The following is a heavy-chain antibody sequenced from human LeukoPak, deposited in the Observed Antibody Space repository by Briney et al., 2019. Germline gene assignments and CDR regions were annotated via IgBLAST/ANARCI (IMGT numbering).Heavy chain of an antibody. D-gene: IGHD6-19*01. J-gene: IGHJ6*03. V-gene: IGHV1-69*05. CDR2: IIPIFGTA. Sequence: GSSVKVSCKAFGGTFSSYAISWVRQAPGQGLEWMGGIIPIFGTANYAQKFQGRVTITTDESTSTAYMELSSLRSEDTAVYYCARASLRIAVAGTHYYYYMDVWGKGTTVTVSS. CDR1: GGTFSSYA. CDR3: ARASLRIAVAGTHYYYYMDV.